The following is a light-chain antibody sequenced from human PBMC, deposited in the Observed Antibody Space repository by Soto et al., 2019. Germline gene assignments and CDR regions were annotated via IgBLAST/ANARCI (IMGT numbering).Light chain of an antibody. V-gene: IGLV7-46*01. J-gene: IGLJ3*02. CDR2: DTS. Sequence: QAVVTQEPSLTVSPGGTVTLTCGSSTGPVTSGHYPCWFQQKPGQAPRTLIFDTSNKHSWTPARFSGSLLGDKAALTLSGAQPEDEADYFCLVSYRGTRLVFGGGTKLTVL. CDR1: TGPVTSGHY. CDR3: LVSYRGTRLV.